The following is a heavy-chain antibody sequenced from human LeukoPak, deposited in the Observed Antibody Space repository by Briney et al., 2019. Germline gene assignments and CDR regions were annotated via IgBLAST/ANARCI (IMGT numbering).Heavy chain of an antibody. CDR1: GGSISSYY. CDR2: INHSGST. J-gene: IGHJ5*02. V-gene: IGHV4-34*01. CDR3: ARGRYCSSTSCYFGHNWFDP. Sequence: SETLSLTCTVSGGSISSYYWSWIRQPPGKGLEWIGEINHSGSTNYNPSLKSRVTISVDTSKNQFSLKLSSVTAADTAVYYCARGRYCSSTSCYFGHNWFDPWGQGTLVAVPS. D-gene: IGHD2-2*01.